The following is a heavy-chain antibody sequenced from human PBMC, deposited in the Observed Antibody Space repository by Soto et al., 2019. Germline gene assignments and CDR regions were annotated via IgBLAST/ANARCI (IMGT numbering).Heavy chain of an antibody. J-gene: IGHJ4*02. CDR3: TRQEFFGVVIIDY. CDR2: IRSKANSYAT. V-gene: IGHV3-73*02. Sequence: DVQLVESGGGLVQPGGSLKLSCAASGFTFSASAMHWVRQASGKWLEWVGRIRSKANSYATAYAASVKGRLTISRDDSKNTAYLQMNSLKTEDTAVYYCTRQEFFGVVIIDYWGQGTLVTVSS. CDR1: GFTFSASA. D-gene: IGHD3-3*01.